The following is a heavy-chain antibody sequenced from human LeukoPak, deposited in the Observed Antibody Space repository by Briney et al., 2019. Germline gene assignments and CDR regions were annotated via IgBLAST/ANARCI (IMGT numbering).Heavy chain of an antibody. V-gene: IGHV4-59*08. CDR1: GGSISSYY. D-gene: IGHD3-10*01. CDR3: ATTGDYYGSGSYRNWFDP. Sequence: PSETLSLTCTVSGGSISSYYWSWIRQPPGKGLEWIGYIYYSGSTNYNPSLKSRVTISVDTSKNRFSLKLSSVTAADTAVYYCATTGDYYGSGSYRNWFDPWGQGTLVTVSS. J-gene: IGHJ5*02. CDR2: IYYSGST.